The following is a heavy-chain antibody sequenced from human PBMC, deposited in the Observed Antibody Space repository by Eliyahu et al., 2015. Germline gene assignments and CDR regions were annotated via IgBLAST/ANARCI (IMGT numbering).Heavy chain of an antibody. Sequence: QVQLQESGPGLVKPSETLSLTCTVSGGSISSYYWSWIRQPPGKGLEWIGYIYYRGSTNYNPPLKSRVTISVDTSKNQFSLKLSSVTAADTAVYYCARKTPHPYYYYGMDVWGQGTTVTVSS. CDR2: IYYRGST. J-gene: IGHJ6*02. CDR1: GGSISSYY. CDR3: ARKTPHPYYYYGMDV. V-gene: IGHV4-59*01.